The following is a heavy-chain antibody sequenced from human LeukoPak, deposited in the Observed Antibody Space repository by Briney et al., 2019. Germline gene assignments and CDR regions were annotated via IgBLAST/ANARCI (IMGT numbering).Heavy chain of an antibody. CDR2: IKQDGSEK. J-gene: IGHJ6*02. CDR3: AKALNVVVPAAPIYYYYGMDV. V-gene: IGHV3-7*01. CDR1: GFTFSSYW. Sequence: GGSLRLSYAASGFTFSSYWISWVRQAPGKGLEWVGYIKQDGSEKYYVDSVKGRFTISRDNAKNSLYLQMNSLRAEDTAVYYCAKALNVVVPAAPIYYYYGMDVWGQGTTVTVSS. D-gene: IGHD2-2*01.